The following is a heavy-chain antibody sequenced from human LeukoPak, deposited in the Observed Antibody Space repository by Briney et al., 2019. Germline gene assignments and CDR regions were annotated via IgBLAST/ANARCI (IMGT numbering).Heavy chain of an antibody. CDR1: GGSLCGYY. Sequence: PETPSLSPTLSGGSLCGYYWSSIPQPPGGGLEWVGYIYYGGGTKYNTSPQSRVTISDDTSKNKISPKRSSVAAADTAVYYCAREPRGSSWGDAFDIWGQGTMVTVSS. J-gene: IGHJ3*02. V-gene: IGHV4-59*01. CDR2: IYYGGGT. CDR3: AREPRGSSWGDAFDI. D-gene: IGHD6-13*01.